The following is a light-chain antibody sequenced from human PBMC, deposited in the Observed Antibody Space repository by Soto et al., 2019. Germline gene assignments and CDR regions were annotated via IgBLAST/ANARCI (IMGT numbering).Light chain of an antibody. V-gene: IGKV1-39*01. CDR1: QRFDNY. Sequence: DIQMTQSPSSLSASVGDSVTITCRASQRFDNYLNWYQQKPGKAPKILSSAASNLQSGVPSRFTGSGSETHFTLTIASLQPEDFETYYCQQSYGSPITFGQGTRLEIK. J-gene: IGKJ5*01. CDR2: AAS. CDR3: QQSYGSPIT.